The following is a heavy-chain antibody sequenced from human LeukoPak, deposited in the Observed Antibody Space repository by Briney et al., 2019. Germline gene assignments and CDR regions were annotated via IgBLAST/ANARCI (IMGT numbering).Heavy chain of an antibody. Sequence: ALVRVSCKASGYTFTGYYMHWVRQAPGQGLEWMGWINPNSGGTNYAQKLQGRVTMTTDTSTSTAYMELRSLRSDDTAVYYCARDRPSGIAVAGNVWGQGTLVTVSS. CDR3: ARDRPSGIAVAGNV. J-gene: IGHJ4*02. CDR2: INPNSGGT. CDR1: GYTFTGYY. V-gene: IGHV1-2*02. D-gene: IGHD6-19*01.